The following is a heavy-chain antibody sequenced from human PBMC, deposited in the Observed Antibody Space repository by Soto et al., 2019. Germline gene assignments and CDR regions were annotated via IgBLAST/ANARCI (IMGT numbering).Heavy chain of an antibody. J-gene: IGHJ6*03. CDR2: INHSGST. CDR1: GWCFSGYY. CDR3: AGIGYYYYYYMDV. V-gene: IGHV4-34*01. D-gene: IGHD1-26*01. Sequence: PSETLSLTCAVYGWCFSGYYWSWIRLPPGKGLEWIGEINHSGSTNYNPSLKSRVTISVDTSKNQFSLKLSSVTAADTAVYYCAGIGYYYYYYMDVWGKGTTVTVSS.